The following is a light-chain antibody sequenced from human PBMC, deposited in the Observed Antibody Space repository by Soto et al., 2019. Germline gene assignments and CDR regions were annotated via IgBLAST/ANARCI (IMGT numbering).Light chain of an antibody. CDR3: QQYGSSLYT. Sequence: EIVLTQSPGTLPLSPGERATLSCRASQSVSSSYLAWYQQKPGQAPRLLIYGTSTRATGIPDRFSGSGSGTDFTLTISRLEPEDFAVYYCQQYGSSLYTFGQGTKLENK. J-gene: IGKJ2*01. V-gene: IGKV3-20*01. CDR2: GTS. CDR1: QSVSSSY.